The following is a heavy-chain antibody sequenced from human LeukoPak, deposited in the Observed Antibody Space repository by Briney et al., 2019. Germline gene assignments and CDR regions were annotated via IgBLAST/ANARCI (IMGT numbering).Heavy chain of an antibody. Sequence: ASVKVSCKASGYTFTSYYMHWVRQAPGQGLEWMGIINPSGGSTSYAQKFQGRVTITADESTSTAYMELSSLRSEDTAVYYCARGGSGSYFYYWGQGTLVTVSS. V-gene: IGHV1-46*01. CDR2: INPSGGST. CDR3: ARGGSGSYFYY. D-gene: IGHD1-26*01. CDR1: GYTFTSYY. J-gene: IGHJ4*02.